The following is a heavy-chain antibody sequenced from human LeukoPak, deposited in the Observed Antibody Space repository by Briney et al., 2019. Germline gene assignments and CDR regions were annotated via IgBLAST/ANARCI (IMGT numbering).Heavy chain of an antibody. D-gene: IGHD3-16*01. Sequence: SETLSLTCTVSGASISSYYWSWIRQPPGKGLEWIGYIYYTGSTNYNPSLKSRVTISVDTSKNQFSLKLSSVTAADTAVYYCARFTFGGDYDAFDIWGQGTMVTVSS. CDR2: IYYTGST. CDR1: GASISSYY. V-gene: IGHV4-59*01. CDR3: ARFTFGGDYDAFDI. J-gene: IGHJ3*02.